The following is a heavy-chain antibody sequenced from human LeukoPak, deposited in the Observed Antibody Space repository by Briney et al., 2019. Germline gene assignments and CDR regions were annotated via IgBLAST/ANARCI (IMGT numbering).Heavy chain of an antibody. CDR2: IYYSGST. CDR1: GGSISSSSYY. Sequence: SETLSLTCTVSGGSISSSSYYWGWIRQPPGKGLEWIGSIYYSGSTYYNPSLKSRVTISVDTSKNQFSLKLSSVAAADTAVYYCARDSGGYGSGSSYWGQGTLVTVSS. V-gene: IGHV4-39*07. J-gene: IGHJ4*02. D-gene: IGHD3-10*01. CDR3: ARDSGGYGSGSSY.